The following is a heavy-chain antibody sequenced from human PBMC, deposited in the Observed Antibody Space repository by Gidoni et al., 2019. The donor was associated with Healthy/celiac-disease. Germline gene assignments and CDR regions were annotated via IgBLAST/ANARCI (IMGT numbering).Heavy chain of an antibody. CDR3: ARTKSGYGALGFDY. V-gene: IGHV3-7*01. CDR1: GFTFSSYW. J-gene: IGHJ4*02. Sequence: EVQLVESGGGLVQPGGSLRLSCAASGFTFSSYWMSWVRQAPGKGLEWVANIKQDGSEKYYVDSVKGRFTISRDNAKNSLYLQMNSLRAEDTAVYYCARTKSGYGALGFDYWGQGTLVTVSS. D-gene: IGHD6-25*01. CDR2: IKQDGSEK.